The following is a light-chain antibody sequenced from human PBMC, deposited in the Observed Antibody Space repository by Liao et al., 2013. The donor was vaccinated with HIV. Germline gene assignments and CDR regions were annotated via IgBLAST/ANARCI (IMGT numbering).Light chain of an antibody. CDR2: QDD. V-gene: IGLV3-1*01. CDR1: KLGEKY. J-gene: IGLJ1*01. Sequence: SYELTQPPSVSVSPGQTASITCSGDKLGEKYACWYQQRPGQAPLLVIYQDDKRPSGIPERFSGSSSGDTATLTISGTQTMDEADYYCQAWDSSLTWKVFGTGTRVTVL. CDR3: QAWDSSLTWKV.